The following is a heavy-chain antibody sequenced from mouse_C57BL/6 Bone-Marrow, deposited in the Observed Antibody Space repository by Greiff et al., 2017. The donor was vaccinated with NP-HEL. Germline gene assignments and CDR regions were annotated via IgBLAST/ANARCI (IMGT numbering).Heavy chain of an antibody. V-gene: IGHV5-6*01. J-gene: IGHJ3*01. CDR1: GFTFSSYG. CDR2: ISSGGSYT. CDR3: ASPYDYDVAWFAY. Sequence: EVQGVESGGDLVKPGGSLKLSCAASGFTFSSYGMSWVRQTPDKRLEWVATISSGGSYTYYPDSVKGRFTFSRDNAKNTLYLQMSSLMSEDTAMYYCASPYDYDVAWFAYWGQGTLVTVSA. D-gene: IGHD2-4*01.